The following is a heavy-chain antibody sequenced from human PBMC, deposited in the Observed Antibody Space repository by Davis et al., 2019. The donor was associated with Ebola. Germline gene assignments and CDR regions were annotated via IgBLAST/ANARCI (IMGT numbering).Heavy chain of an antibody. CDR2: IYYSGST. Sequence: SETLSLTCAVYGGSFSGYYWSWIRQPPGKGLEWIGYIYYSGSTNYNPSLKSRVTISVDTSKNQFSLKLSSVTAADTAVYYCARHVTYYYDSSGYSRPYYFDYWGQGTLVTVSS. J-gene: IGHJ4*02. CDR1: GGSFSGYY. V-gene: IGHV4-59*08. D-gene: IGHD3-22*01. CDR3: ARHVTYYYDSSGYSRPYYFDY.